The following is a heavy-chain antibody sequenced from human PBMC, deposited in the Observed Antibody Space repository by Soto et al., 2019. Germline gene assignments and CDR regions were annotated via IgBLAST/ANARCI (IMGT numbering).Heavy chain of an antibody. CDR1: GGSISSSSYF. CDR3: ASLAGLFGATRRH. V-gene: IGHV4-39*01. J-gene: IGHJ4*02. CDR2: LYYSGSA. Sequence: QLQLQESGPGLVKPSETLSLTCTVSGGSISSSSYFWGWIRQPPGKGLEWIGSLYYSGSAYYNPSLKSRVTISAYTSKNQFSLKLTSVTAADTAMYYCASLAGLFGATRRHWGQGTLVTVSS. D-gene: IGHD3-10*01.